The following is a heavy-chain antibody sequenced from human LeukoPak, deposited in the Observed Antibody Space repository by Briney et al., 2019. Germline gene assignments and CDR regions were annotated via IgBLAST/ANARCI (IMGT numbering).Heavy chain of an antibody. V-gene: IGHV4-59*01. D-gene: IGHD6-25*01. J-gene: IGHJ5*02. CDR2: FYHSDHT. Sequence: SETLSLTCTVSGGSIRNEYWCWIRQPPGKGLEWLGCFYHSDHTSYNPSLKSRVTISVDTSKNQFSLRLTSVTIADSALYYCARDGPARSLATWGQGTLVTVSS. CDR3: ARDGPARSLAT. CDR1: GGSIRNEY.